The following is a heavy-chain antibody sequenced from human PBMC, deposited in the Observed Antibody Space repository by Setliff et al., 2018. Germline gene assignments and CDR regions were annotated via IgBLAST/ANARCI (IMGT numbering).Heavy chain of an antibody. Sequence: GSLRLSCAASGFTFGHNGMHWVRQAPGKGLEWVSYFSGSSSTIRYADSVKGRFTISRDNAKNSLYLQMNSLRAEDTAVYYCARSGNYRVDYWGQGTLVTVSS. CDR2: FSGSSSTI. CDR3: ARSGNYRVDY. D-gene: IGHD1-26*01. J-gene: IGHJ4*02. CDR1: GFTFGHNG. V-gene: IGHV3-48*01.